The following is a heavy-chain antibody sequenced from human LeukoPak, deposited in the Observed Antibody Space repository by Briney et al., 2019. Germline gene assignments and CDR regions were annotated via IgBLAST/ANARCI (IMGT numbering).Heavy chain of an antibody. V-gene: IGHV3-7*01. CDR3: AREDHSNYNY. D-gene: IGHD4-11*01. CDR2: IKQDGGGN. J-gene: IGHJ4*02. CDR1: GFTFSNVW. Sequence: GGSLRLSCAASGFTFSNVWMAWVRQVPGKGLEWVASIKQDGGGNFYVDSVKGRFTISRDNAKNSLYLQMNSLRAEDTAVYYCAREDHSNYNYWGQGTLVTVSS.